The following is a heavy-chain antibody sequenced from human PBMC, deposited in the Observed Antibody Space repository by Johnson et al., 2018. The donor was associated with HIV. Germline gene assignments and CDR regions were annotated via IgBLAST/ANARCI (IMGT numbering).Heavy chain of an antibody. D-gene: IGHD3-3*01. CDR1: GFMLNSHG. Sequence: VQLVESGGGLVQPGRSLRLSCAASGFMLNSHGMHWVRQVSKKGLEWVAGISWNSDTIGYADSVKGRFTISRDNSKNTLYLQMNSLRPEDTSVYYCARDSGPSDFWSGYRLVVAFNIWGQGTRVTVSS. CDR3: ARDSGPSDFWSGYRLVVAFNI. J-gene: IGHJ3*02. CDR2: ISWNSDTI. V-gene: IGHV3-9*01.